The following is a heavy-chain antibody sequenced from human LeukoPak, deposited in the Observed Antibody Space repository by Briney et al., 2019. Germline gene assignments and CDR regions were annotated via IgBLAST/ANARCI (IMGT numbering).Heavy chain of an antibody. CDR2: IYYSGST. CDR3: ARNCSGGSCFDY. CDR1: GGSISSYY. J-gene: IGHJ4*02. Sequence: SETLSLTCAVSGGSISSYYWSWIRQPPGKGLEWIGYIYYSGSTNYNPSLKSRVTISVDTSKNQFSLKLSSVTAADTAVYYCARNCSGGSCFDYWGQGTLVTVSS. D-gene: IGHD2-15*01. V-gene: IGHV4-59*01.